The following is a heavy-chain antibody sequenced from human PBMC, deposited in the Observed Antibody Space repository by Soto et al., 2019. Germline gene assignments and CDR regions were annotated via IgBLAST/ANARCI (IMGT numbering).Heavy chain of an antibody. D-gene: IGHD2-2*02. CDR1: GFTFSSYA. Sequence: GGSLRLSCAASGFTFSSYAMSWVRQAPGKGLEWVSGITASGGSTSYADSVKGRFTISRDNSKNTLYLQMNSLRAEDTAVYYCAQTKAIVLVPAAIWYWGQGTMVTVSS. CDR2: ITASGGST. J-gene: IGHJ4*02. V-gene: IGHV3-23*01. CDR3: AQTKAIVLVPAAIWY.